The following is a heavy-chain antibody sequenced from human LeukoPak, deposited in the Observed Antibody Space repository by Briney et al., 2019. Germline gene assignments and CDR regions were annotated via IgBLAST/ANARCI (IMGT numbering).Heavy chain of an antibody. J-gene: IGHJ4*02. V-gene: IGHV3-30-3*01. Sequence: GGSLRLSCAASGFTFSSYAMHWVRQAPGKGLEWVAVISYDGSNKYYADSVKGRFTISRDNSKNTLYLQMNSLRAEDTAVYYCAKDVAYGSGSPFYWGQGTLVTVSS. CDR3: AKDVAYGSGSPFY. CDR2: ISYDGSNK. CDR1: GFTFSSYA. D-gene: IGHD3-10*01.